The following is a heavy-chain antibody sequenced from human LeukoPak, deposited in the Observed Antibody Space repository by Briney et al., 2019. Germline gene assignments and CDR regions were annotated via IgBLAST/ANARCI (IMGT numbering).Heavy chain of an antibody. CDR3: AREARGNYAPGLDY. D-gene: IGHD1-7*01. J-gene: IGHJ4*02. V-gene: IGHV3-7*01. CDR1: GFTLSTYW. Sequence: GGSLRLSCAASGFTLSTYWMSWVRQAPGKGLEWVANIKRDGSEKYYMDSVKGRFTISRDNAKNSLYLQMNSLRAEDTAIYYCAREARGNYAPGLDYCGQGTLVTVSS. CDR2: IKRDGSEK.